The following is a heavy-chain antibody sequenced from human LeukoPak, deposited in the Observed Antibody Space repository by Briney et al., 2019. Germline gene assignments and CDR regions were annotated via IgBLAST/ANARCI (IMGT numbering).Heavy chain of an antibody. CDR2: IIPILGIA. V-gene: IGHV1-69*04. D-gene: IGHD4-17*01. J-gene: IGHJ4*02. Sequence: ASVKVSCKASGGTFSSYAISWVRQAPGQGLEWMGRIIPILGIANYAQKFQSRVTITADKSTSTAYMELSSLRSEDTAAYYCASNTVTTYYWGQGTLVTVSS. CDR3: ASNTVTTYY. CDR1: GGTFSSYA.